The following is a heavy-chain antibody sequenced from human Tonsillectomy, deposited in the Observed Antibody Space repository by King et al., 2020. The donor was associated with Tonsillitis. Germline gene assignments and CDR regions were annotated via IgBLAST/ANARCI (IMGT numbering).Heavy chain of an antibody. V-gene: IGHV3-33*01. Sequence: VQLVESGGGVVQPGRSLRLSCAASGFIFSSHGMHWVRQAPGKGLEWVAVIWYDGSNKYYGDSVRGRFTISRDNSKNTLYLQMNSLRAEDTAVYYCARAGGGGSSSGADYWGQGTLVTVSS. CDR3: ARAGGGGSSSGADY. CDR1: GFIFSSHG. J-gene: IGHJ4*02. CDR2: IWYDGSNK. D-gene: IGHD6-6*01.